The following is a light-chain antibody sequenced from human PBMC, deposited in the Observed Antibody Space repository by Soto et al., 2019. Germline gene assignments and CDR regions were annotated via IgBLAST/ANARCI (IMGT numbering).Light chain of an antibody. J-gene: IGLJ1*01. CDR2: DVS. Sequence: QSALTQPASVSGSPGQSITISCTGNSSDVGGYNYVSWYQQHPGKAPKLMIYDVSNRPSGVSTRFAGCKSSNTATLTISALQAEDDADYYSRSNTSISTRDFETGRKVTV. CDR1: SSDVGGYNY. V-gene: IGLV2-14*01. CDR3: RSNTSISTRD.